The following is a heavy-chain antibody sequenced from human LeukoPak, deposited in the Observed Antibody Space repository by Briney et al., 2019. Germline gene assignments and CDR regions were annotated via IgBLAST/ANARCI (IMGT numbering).Heavy chain of an antibody. J-gene: IGHJ4*02. D-gene: IGHD3-22*01. CDR1: GFTVSSNY. CDR2: IYTGGST. V-gene: IGHV3-66*01. CDR3: ARGWGSGYLDY. Sequence: GGTLRLSCAVSGFTVSSNYMSWVRQAPGKGLEWVSVIYTGGSTYDADSVKGRFTISRDNSNNTLYLQMNSLRADDTAVYFCARGWGSGYLDYWGQGTLVTVSS.